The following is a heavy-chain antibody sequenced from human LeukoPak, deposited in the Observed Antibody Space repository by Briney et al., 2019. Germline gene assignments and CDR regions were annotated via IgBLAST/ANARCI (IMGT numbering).Heavy chain of an antibody. J-gene: IGHJ3*02. D-gene: IGHD2-2*01. Sequence: ASETLSLTCIVSGGSISSYYWSWIRQPAGKGLEWIGRIHTSGSTNYNPSLKSRVTMSVDTSKNQFSLKLSSVTAADTAVYYCARGYCSSTSCYPREDAFDIWGQGTMVTVSS. CDR2: IHTSGST. V-gene: IGHV4-4*07. CDR1: GGSISSYY. CDR3: ARGYCSSTSCYPREDAFDI.